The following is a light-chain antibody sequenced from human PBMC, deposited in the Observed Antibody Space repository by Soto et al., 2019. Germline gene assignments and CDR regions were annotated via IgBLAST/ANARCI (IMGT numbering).Light chain of an antibody. CDR3: QQRSNWFLT. V-gene: IGKV3-11*01. CDR2: DAS. Sequence: EIVLTQSPATLSLSPGERATLSCRASQSVSRYLAWYQQKPGQAPRLLIYDASNRATGIPDWFSGSGSGTDFTLTISSLEPEDFAVYYCQQRSNWFLTFGGGTKVEIK. J-gene: IGKJ4*01. CDR1: QSVSRY.